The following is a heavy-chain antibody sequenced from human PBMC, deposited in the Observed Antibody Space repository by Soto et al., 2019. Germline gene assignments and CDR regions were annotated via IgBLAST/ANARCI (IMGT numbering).Heavy chain of an antibody. CDR3: AKYLNLGHYNFYFGMDV. CDR2: IDHSGRT. V-gene: IGHV4-34*01. Sequence: QVQLQQWGAGLLKPSEDLSLSCIIYGGSFSDHYWTWIRQPPGKGLEWIGEIDHSGRTRYNPSLSSRVSISLNTSENQFSLKLRSVTAADTAVYYCAKYLNLGHYNFYFGMDVWGQGTTVTVSS. J-gene: IGHJ6*02. D-gene: IGHD3-3*01. CDR1: GGSFSDHY.